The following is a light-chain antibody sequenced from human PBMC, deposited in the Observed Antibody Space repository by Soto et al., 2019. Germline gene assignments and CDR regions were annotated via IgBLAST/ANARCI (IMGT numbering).Light chain of an antibody. CDR3: QQYNNWPPGA. CDR2: DAS. J-gene: IGKJ1*01. CDR1: QSVSSN. V-gene: IGKV3-15*01. Sequence: EIVMTQSPATLSVSPGERATLSCRASQSVSSNLAWYQQKPGQAPRLLIYDASTRATGIPAGFSGSGSGTEFTLTISSLQSEDFAIYYCQQYNNWPPGAFGQGTKVDIK.